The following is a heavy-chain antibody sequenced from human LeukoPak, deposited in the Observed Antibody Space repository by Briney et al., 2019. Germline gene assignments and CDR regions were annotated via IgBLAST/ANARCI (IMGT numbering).Heavy chain of an antibody. Sequence: LRLSCAASGFTVSSNYMSWVRQPPGKGLEWIGYIYDSGSAYYNPSLKSRVTISVDTSKNQLSLKLSSVTAADTAVYYCARGQSDAFDIWGQGTMVTVSS. V-gene: IGHV4-30-4*08. CDR2: IYDSGSA. J-gene: IGHJ3*02. CDR3: ARGQSDAFDI. CDR1: GFTVSSNY.